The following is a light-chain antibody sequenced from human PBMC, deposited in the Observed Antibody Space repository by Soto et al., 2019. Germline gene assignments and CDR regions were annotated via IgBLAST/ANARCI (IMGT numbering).Light chain of an antibody. CDR1: SSDVGGYNY. CDR2: DVT. CDR3: CSYEGTYTSFV. J-gene: IGLJ1*01. Sequence: QSALTQPRSVSGSPGQSVTISCTGSSSDVGGYNYVSWYQQQPGKAPKLLIYDVTIRTSGVSDRFSGSKSGNTASLTISGLQAEDDADYFCCSYEGTYTSFVLGTGTKLTVL. V-gene: IGLV2-11*01.